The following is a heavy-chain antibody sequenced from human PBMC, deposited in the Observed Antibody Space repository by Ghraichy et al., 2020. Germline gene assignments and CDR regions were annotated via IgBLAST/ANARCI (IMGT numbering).Heavy chain of an antibody. V-gene: IGHV4-34*09. D-gene: IGHD6-13*01. J-gene: IGHJ5*02. CDR3: ARCPIRGSSSLNWFDP. CDR1: GGSFSGYY. Sequence: SETLSLTCAVYGGSFSGYYWSWIRQPPGKGLEWIGEINHSGSTNYNPSLKSRVTISVDTSKNQFSLKLSSVTAADTAVYYCARCPIRGSSSLNWFDPWGQGTLVTVSS. CDR2: INHSGST.